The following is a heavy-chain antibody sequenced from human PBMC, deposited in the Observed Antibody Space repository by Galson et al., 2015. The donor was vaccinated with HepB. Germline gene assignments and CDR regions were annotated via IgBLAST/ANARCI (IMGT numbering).Heavy chain of an antibody. CDR2: INPSAGTT. J-gene: IGHJ6*03. CDR3: ARERQLSGGGYMDV. CDR1: GYLFTTYY. V-gene: IGHV1-46*01. D-gene: IGHD5-12*01. Sequence: SVKVSCKASGYLFTTYYIHWVRQAPGRGFEWMGVINPSAGTTNSAQKFQGRVTMTWDTSTSTVYMDLSSLRSEDTAVYYCARERQLSGGGYMDVWGKGTTVTVSS.